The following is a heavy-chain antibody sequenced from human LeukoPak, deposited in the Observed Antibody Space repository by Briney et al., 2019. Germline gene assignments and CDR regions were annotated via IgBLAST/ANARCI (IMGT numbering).Heavy chain of an antibody. CDR1: GFTFSSYW. CDR2: IRQDGGAK. V-gene: IGHV3-7*01. Sequence: GGSLRLSCAASGFTFSSYWMHWLRQAPGRGLEWVANIRQDGGAKYYVDSVKGRFTISRDNAMNSLYLQMNSLRAEDTAVYYCARDQAPSFSGGHYDAFDIWGQGTVVTVSS. J-gene: IGHJ3*02. CDR3: ARDQAPSFSGGHYDAFDI. D-gene: IGHD1-26*01.